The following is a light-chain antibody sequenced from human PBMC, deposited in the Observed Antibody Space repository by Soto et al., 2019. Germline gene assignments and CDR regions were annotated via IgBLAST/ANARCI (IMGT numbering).Light chain of an antibody. CDR2: VAS. CDR3: QQSHIAPYT. J-gene: IGKJ2*01. CDR1: QSIARC. V-gene: IGKV1-39*01. Sequence: DLQMTQSPSSLSAAVGDRVTITCRASQSIARCLNWYQQKPGEVPKLLIFVASYLRSGVPSRFSGSGSGTHCALTITSLQPEDFATYFCQQSHIAPYTFGQGTNL.